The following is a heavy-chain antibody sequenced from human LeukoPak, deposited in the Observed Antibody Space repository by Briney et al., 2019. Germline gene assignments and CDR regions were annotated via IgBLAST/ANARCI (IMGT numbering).Heavy chain of an antibody. V-gene: IGHV1-69*04. D-gene: IGHD2-21*02. CDR3: ARLVVVTATYGMDV. CDR1: GGTFSSYA. Sequence: SVKVSCKASGGTFSSYAISWVRQAPGQGLEWMGRIIPILGIANYAQKFQGRVTITADKSTSTAYMELSSLRSEDTAVYYCARLVVVTATYGMDVWGQGTTVIVSS. CDR2: IIPILGIA. J-gene: IGHJ6*02.